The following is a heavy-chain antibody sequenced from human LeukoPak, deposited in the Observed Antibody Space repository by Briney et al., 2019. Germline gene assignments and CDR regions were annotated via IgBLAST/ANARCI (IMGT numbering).Heavy chain of an antibody. CDR2: IIPIFGTA. CDR1: GGTFSSYA. CDR3: AREDYDFWSGYSVNWFDP. J-gene: IGHJ5*02. Sequence: SVKVSCKASGGTFSSYAISWVRQAPGQGLEWMGRIIPIFGTANYARKFQGRVTITTDESTSTAYMELGSLRSEDTAVYYCAREDYDFWSGYSVNWFDPWGQGTLVTVSS. D-gene: IGHD3-3*01. V-gene: IGHV1-69*05.